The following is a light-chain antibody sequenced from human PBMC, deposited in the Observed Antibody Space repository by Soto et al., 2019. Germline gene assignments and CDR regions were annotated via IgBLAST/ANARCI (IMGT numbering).Light chain of an antibody. CDR3: QQYGSSPWT. V-gene: IGKV3-20*01. CDR2: GAS. J-gene: IGKJ1*01. CDR1: QSVSSSY. Sequence: EIVLTQSPVPLLLSPGERATLSCRASQSVSSSYLAWYQQKPGQAPRLLIYGASSRATGIPDRFSGSGSGTDFTLTISRLEPEDFAVYYCQQYGSSPWTFGQGTKVDIK.